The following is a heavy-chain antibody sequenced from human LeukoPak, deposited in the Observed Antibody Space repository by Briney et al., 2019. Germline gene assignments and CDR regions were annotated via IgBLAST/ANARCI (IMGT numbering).Heavy chain of an antibody. Sequence: PGRSLRLSCAASGFTFSSYAMHWVRQAPGKGLEWVAVVSYDGSNKYYADSVKGRFTISRDNSKNTLYLQMNSLRAEDTAVYYCARDRKPPFWSGCFGWFDPWGQGTLVTVSS. CDR3: ARDRKPPFWSGCFGWFDP. CDR1: GFTFSSYA. V-gene: IGHV3-30-3*01. J-gene: IGHJ5*02. D-gene: IGHD3-3*01. CDR2: VSYDGSNK.